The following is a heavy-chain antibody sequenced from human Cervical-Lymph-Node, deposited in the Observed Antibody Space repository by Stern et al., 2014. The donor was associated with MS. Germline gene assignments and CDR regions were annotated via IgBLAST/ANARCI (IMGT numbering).Heavy chain of an antibody. Sequence: VQLVESGAEVKKPGASVKVSCKASGYTFTGYYMHWVRQAPGQGLEWMGRINPNSGGTNYAQKFQGRVTMTRDTSISTAYMELSRLRSDDTAVYYCAAIAAAGPTGYYFDYWGQGTLVTVSS. CDR3: AAIAAAGPTGYYFDY. CDR2: INPNSGGT. D-gene: IGHD6-13*01. CDR1: GYTFTGYY. V-gene: IGHV1-2*06. J-gene: IGHJ4*02.